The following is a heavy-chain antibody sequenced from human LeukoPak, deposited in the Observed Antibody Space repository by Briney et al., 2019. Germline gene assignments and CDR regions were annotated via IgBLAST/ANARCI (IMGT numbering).Heavy chain of an antibody. CDR2: ISSSSSYI. D-gene: IGHD3-10*02. V-gene: IGHV3-21*01. J-gene: IGHJ4*02. Sequence: GRSLRLSCAASGFTFSSYSMNWVRQAPGKGLEWVSSISSSSSYIYYADSVKGRFTISRDNAKNSLYLQMNSLRAEDTAVYYCAREITMRGADYWGQGTLVTVSS. CDR1: GFTFSSYS. CDR3: AREITMRGADY.